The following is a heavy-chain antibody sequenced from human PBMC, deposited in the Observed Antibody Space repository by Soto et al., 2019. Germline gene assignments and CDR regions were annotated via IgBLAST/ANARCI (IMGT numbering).Heavy chain of an antibody. V-gene: IGHV1-3*04. D-gene: IGHD3-16*01. CDR3: ARMRGLGAMLGFGP. J-gene: IGHJ5*02. Sequence: QVHLVQSGAEVKKPGAAVKVSCKSSGYTFTSHGLHWVRQAPGQRLEWMGWINTGTGPTQYSERFQGRVTFSTDPAASTGYLEVSSLRSEDTAVYYCARMRGLGAMLGFGPWGQGTLVTVS. CDR1: GYTFTSHG. CDR2: INTGTGPT.